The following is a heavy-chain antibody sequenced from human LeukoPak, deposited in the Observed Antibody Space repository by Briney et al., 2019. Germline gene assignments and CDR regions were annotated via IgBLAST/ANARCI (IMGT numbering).Heavy chain of an antibody. V-gene: IGHV1-69*04. CDR3: ARDRGSGSYLGIDY. Sequence: SSVKVSCKASGGTFSSYAISWVRQAPGQGLEWMGRIIPILGIANYAQKFQGRVTITADKSTSTAYMELSSLRSEDTAVYYCARDRGSGSYLGIDYWGQGTLVTVSS. CDR1: GGTFSSYA. CDR2: IIPILGIA. J-gene: IGHJ4*02. D-gene: IGHD1-26*01.